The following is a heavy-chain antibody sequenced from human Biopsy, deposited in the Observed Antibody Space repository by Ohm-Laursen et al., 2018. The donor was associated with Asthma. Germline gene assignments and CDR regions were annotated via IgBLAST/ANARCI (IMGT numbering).Heavy chain of an antibody. V-gene: IGHV4-59*01. J-gene: IGHJ4*02. Sequence: GTLSLTCAVSGGSINNFYWSRIRQPPGKGLESIGHVYYSGSTNYNPSLKSRVTISIDASKNQFSLKLTSVTAADTAVYYCARGVDRVTGLLDHFDFWGQGTLVTVSS. D-gene: IGHD2-21*02. CDR1: GGSINNFY. CDR2: VYYSGST. CDR3: ARGVDRVTGLLDHFDF.